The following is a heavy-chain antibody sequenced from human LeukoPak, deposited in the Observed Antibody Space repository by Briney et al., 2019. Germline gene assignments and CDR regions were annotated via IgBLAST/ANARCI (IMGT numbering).Heavy chain of an antibody. CDR2: IYYSGST. V-gene: IGHV4-59*01. CDR1: GGSISSYY. Sequence: PSETLSLTCTVSGGSISSYYWSWIRQPPGKGLEWIGYIYYSGSTNYNPSLKSRVTISVDTSKNQFSLKLSSVTAADTAVYYCARVSAMVRGVRVWFDPWGQGTLVTVSS. J-gene: IGHJ5*02. D-gene: IGHD3-10*01. CDR3: ARVSAMVRGVRVWFDP.